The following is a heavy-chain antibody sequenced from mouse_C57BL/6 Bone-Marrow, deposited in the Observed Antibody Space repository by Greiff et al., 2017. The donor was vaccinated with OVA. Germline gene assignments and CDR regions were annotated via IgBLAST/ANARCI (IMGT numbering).Heavy chain of an antibody. CDR1: GFTFSSYG. Sequence: EVKLMESGGDLVKPGGSLKLSCAASGFTFSSYGMSWVRQTPDKRLEWVATISSGGSYTYYPDSVKGRFTISRDNAKNTLYLQMSSLKSEDTAMYYCARYYGSTGDYAMDYWGQGTSVTVSS. J-gene: IGHJ4*01. CDR3: ARYYGSTGDYAMDY. CDR2: ISSGGSYT. V-gene: IGHV5-6*01. D-gene: IGHD1-1*01.